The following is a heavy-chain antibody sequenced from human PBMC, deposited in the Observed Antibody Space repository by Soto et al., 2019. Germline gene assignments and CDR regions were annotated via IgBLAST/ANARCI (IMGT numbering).Heavy chain of an antibody. V-gene: IGHV1-69*04. CDR2: IIPILGIA. D-gene: IGHD6-13*01. CDR3: ARERPEAAAFDY. CDR1: GGTFSSYT. J-gene: IGHJ4*02. Sequence: SVKVSCKASGGTFSSYTVSWVRQAPGQGLEWMGRIIPILGIANYAQKFQGRVTITADKSTSTAYMELSSLRSEDTAVYYCARERPEAAAFDYWGQGTLVTVSS.